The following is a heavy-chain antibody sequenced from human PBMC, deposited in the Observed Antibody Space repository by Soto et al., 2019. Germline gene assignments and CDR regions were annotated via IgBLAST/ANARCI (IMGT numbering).Heavy chain of an antibody. Sequence: GGSLRLSCAASVFSFSSYAMHWVRQAPGKGLEWVAVISYDGSNKYYADSVKGRFTISRDNSKNTLYLQMNSLRAEDTAVYYCARDPPHSYEVTGIERYYYYYGMDVWGQGTTVTVSS. V-gene: IGHV3-30-3*01. J-gene: IGHJ6*02. CDR1: VFSFSSYA. CDR3: ARDPPHSYEVTGIERYYYYYGMDV. CDR2: ISYDGSNK. D-gene: IGHD3-22*01.